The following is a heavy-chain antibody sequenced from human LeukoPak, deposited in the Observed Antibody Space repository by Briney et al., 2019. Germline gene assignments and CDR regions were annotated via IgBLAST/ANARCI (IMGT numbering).Heavy chain of an antibody. Sequence: SETLSLTCTVSGGSVSSYYWSWIRQPPGKGLEWIGYIYTSGSTNYNPPLKSRVTISVDTSKNQFSLKLSSVTAADTAVYYCARRGPSGYMDVWGKGTTVTVSS. CDR1: GGSVSSYY. J-gene: IGHJ6*03. CDR2: IYTSGST. V-gene: IGHV4-4*09. CDR3: ARRGPSGYMDV.